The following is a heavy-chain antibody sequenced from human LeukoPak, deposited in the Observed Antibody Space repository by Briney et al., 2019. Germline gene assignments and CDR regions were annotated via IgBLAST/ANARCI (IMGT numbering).Heavy chain of an antibody. Sequence: GGSLRLSCVASGFTLSSYEMNWVRQAPGKGLEWVSYISSSGSTIDYADSVKGRFTISRDNAKNSLYLQMNSLRAEDTAVYYCAQIYTYGSSQFDYWGQGTLVTVSS. CDR3: AQIYTYGSSQFDY. CDR1: GFTLSSYE. J-gene: IGHJ4*02. CDR2: ISSSGSTI. D-gene: IGHD5-18*01. V-gene: IGHV3-48*03.